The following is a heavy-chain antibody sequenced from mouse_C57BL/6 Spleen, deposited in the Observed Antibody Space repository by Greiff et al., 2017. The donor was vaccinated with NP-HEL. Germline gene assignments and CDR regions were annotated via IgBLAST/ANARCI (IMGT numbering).Heavy chain of an antibody. Sequence: EVKLEESGEGLVKPGGSLKLSCAASGFTFSSYAMSWVRQTPEKRLEWVAYISSGGDYIYYADTVKGRFTISRDNARNTLYLQMSSLKSEDTAMYYCTRGGSDYYGSSYCGYFDVWGTGTTVTVSS. CDR3: TRGGSDYYGSSYCGYFDV. CDR1: GFTFSSYA. D-gene: IGHD1-1*01. V-gene: IGHV5-9-1*02. CDR2: ISSGGDYI. J-gene: IGHJ1*03.